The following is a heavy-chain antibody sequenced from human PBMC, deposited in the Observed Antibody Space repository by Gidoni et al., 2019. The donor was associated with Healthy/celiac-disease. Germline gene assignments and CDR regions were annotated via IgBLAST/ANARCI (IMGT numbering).Heavy chain of an antibody. D-gene: IGHD6-19*01. CDR1: GGNFSSHA. J-gene: IGHJ4*02. CDR3: ARATDGGIAVAGPFDY. V-gene: IGHV1-69*01. CDR2: IIPICGTA. Sequence: QVQLVQSGAEVKKPGSSVQVSCKASGGNFSSHAISWVRQAPGQGLAWMGGIIPICGTANYEQKFQGRVTITADESTSTAYMELSSLRSEDTAVYYCARATDGGIAVAGPFDYWGQGTLVTVSS.